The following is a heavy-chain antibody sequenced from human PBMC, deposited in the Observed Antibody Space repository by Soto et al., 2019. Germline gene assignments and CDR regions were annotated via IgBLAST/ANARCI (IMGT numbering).Heavy chain of an antibody. D-gene: IGHD2-2*01. V-gene: IGHV2-26*01. CDR1: GFSISNARMA. Sequence: QVTVKEHGPAMVNPTETLTPTCTFSGFSISNARMAVSWNSQPPAKALEWLAHIFSTDEKSYSTCLKRRLTIAKDTSKSQVVLTMTNMDPVDTATYYCARIVGYCSSTGCYLIAARQGGGMAVWGQGTTVTVSS. CDR3: ARIVGYCSSTGCYLIAARQGGGMAV. J-gene: IGHJ6*02. CDR2: IFSTDEK.